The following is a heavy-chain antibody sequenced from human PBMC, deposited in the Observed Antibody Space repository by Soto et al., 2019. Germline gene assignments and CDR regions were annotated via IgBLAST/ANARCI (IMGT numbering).Heavy chain of an antibody. D-gene: IGHD2-15*01. CDR3: ATDLTRPNWDIVVDGDP. CDR2: FDPEDGET. Sequence: GASVKVSCKVSGYTLTELSMHWVQQAPGKGLEWMGGFDPEDGETIYAQKFQGRVTMTEDTSTDTAYMELSSLRSEDTAVYYCATDLTRPNWDIVVDGDPWGQGTLVTVSS. V-gene: IGHV1-24*01. J-gene: IGHJ5*02. CDR1: GYTLTELS.